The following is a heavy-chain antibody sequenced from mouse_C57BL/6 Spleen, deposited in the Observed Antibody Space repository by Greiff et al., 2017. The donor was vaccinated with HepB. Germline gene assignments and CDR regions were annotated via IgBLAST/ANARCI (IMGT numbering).Heavy chain of an antibody. CDR1: GYSITSGYD. CDR3: ARGTAQATWFAY. Sequence: EVKVEESGPGMVKPSQSLSLTCTVTGYSITSGYDWHWIRHFPGNKLEWMGYISYSGSTNYNPSLKSRIPITHDTSKNHFFLKLNSVTTEDTATYYCARGTAQATWFAYWGQGTLVTVSA. V-gene: IGHV3-1*01. CDR2: ISYSGST. J-gene: IGHJ3*01. D-gene: IGHD3-2*02.